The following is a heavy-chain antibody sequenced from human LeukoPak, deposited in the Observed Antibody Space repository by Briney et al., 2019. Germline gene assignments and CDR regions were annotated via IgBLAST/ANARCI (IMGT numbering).Heavy chain of an antibody. V-gene: IGHV4-39*07. Sequence: PSETLSLTCTVSGGSISSSSYYWGWIRQPPGKGLEWIGSIYYSGSTYYNPSLKSRVTTSVDTSKNQFSLKLSSVTAADTAVYYCARAGGQDAFDIWGQGTMVTVSS. CDR2: IYYSGST. CDR1: GGSISSSSYY. CDR3: ARAGGQDAFDI. J-gene: IGHJ3*02. D-gene: IGHD4-23*01.